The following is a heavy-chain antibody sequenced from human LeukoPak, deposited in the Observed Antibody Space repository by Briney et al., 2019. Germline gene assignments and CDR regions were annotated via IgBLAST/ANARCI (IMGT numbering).Heavy chain of an antibody. J-gene: IGHJ2*01. CDR3: ARESGGGVLGYFDL. Sequence: GGSLRLSCAASGFTFSDHCMDWVRQARGKGLEWVGRTRNKANSYTTEYAASVKGRFTISRDDSKKSLYLQMNSLKTEDTAVYYCARESGGGVLGYFDLWGRGTLVSVSS. D-gene: IGHD3-10*01. V-gene: IGHV3-72*01. CDR2: TRNKANSYTT. CDR1: GFTFSDHC.